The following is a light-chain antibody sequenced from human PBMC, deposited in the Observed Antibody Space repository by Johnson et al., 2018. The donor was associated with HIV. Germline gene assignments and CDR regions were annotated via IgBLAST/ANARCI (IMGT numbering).Light chain of an antibody. CDR2: DDN. CDR3: GTWDSSLSGGLYR. V-gene: IGLV1-51*01. CDR1: NSNIGNNY. J-gene: IGLJ1*01. Sequence: QSVLTQPPSVSAAPGQKVTISCSGNNSNIGNNYVSWYQHLPGTAPKLLIYDDNKRPSGIPDRFSASKSGTSATLGITGLQTEDEADYYGGTWDSSLSGGLYRFGTGARVTFL.